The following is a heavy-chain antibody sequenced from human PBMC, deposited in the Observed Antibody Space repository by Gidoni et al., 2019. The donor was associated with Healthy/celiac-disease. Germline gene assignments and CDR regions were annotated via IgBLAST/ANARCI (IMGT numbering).Heavy chain of an antibody. CDR3: ARWWLVRGDAFDI. D-gene: IGHD6-19*01. J-gene: IGHJ3*02. CDR1: GGSFSGYY. V-gene: IGHV4-34*01. Sequence: QVQLQQWGAGLLKPSETLSLTCAVYGGSFSGYYWSWIRQPPGKGLEWIGEINHSGSTNYNPSLKSRVTISVDTSKNKFSLKLSSVTAADTAVYYCARWWLVRGDAFDIWGQGTMVTVSS. CDR2: INHSGST.